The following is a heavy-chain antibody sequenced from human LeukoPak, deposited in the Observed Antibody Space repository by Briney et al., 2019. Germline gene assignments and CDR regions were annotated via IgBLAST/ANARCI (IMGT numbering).Heavy chain of an antibody. D-gene: IGHD5-24*01. CDR2: ISNSSSYI. J-gene: IGHJ6*03. CDR3: ARTTRWLQYLYYYTDV. CDR1: GFTFSSYS. Sequence: GGSLRLSCAASGFTFSSYSMNWVRQAPGKGLEWVSSISNSSSYIYYADSVKGRFTISRDNSKNTLYLQMNSLRAEDTAVYYCARTTRWLQYLYYYTDVWGKGTTVTISS. V-gene: IGHV3-21*01.